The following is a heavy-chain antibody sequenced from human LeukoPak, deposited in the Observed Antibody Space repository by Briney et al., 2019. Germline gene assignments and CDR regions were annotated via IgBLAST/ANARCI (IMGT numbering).Heavy chain of an antibody. V-gene: IGHV4-61*01. CDR3: ARVPSSGWYGGIDY. CDR2: IYYSGST. CDR1: GGSISSGSYY. D-gene: IGHD6-19*01. J-gene: IGHJ4*02. Sequence: SQTLSLTCTVSGGSISSGSYYWSRIRQPPGKGLEWIGYIYYSGSTNYNPSLKSRVTISVDTSKNQFSLKLSSVTAADTAVYYCARVPSSGWYGGIDYWGQGTLVTVSS.